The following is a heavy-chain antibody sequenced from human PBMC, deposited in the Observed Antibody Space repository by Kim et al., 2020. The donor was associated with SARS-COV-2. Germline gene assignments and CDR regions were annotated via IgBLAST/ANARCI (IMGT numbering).Heavy chain of an antibody. CDR2: ISYDGSNK. V-gene: IGHV3-30*04. J-gene: IGHJ5*01. Sequence: GGSLRLSCAVSGITFSTYAMNWVRQAPGKGLEWVALISYDGSNKYYADSVKGRFTISRDNSINTLYLHVNSLKTEDTAVYYCARAPRWLQLWFDYWGQGTLVTVSS. D-gene: IGHD5-12*01. CDR3: ARAPRWLQLWFDY. CDR1: GITFSTYA.